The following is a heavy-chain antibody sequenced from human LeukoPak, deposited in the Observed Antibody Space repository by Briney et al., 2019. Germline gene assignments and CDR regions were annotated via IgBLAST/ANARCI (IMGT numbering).Heavy chain of an antibody. CDR3: ARHFAGYQWPYYFDY. CDR2: IYYSGST. CDR1: GGSISSSSYY. V-gene: IGHV4-39*01. Sequence: SETLSLTCTVSGGSISSSSYYGGWIRQPPGEGLEWIGSIYYSGSTYYNPSLKSRVTISVDTSKNQFSLKLSSVTAADTAVYYCARHFAGYQWPYYFDYWGQGTLVTVSS. J-gene: IGHJ4*02. D-gene: IGHD6-19*01.